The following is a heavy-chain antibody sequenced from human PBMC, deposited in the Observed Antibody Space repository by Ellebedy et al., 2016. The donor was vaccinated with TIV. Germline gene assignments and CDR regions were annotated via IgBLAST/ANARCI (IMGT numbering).Heavy chain of an antibody. CDR3: ARDLVRYCSGGSCYGCGD. CDR1: GFTFSSYA. Sequence: GESLKISCAASGFTFSSYAMSWVRQAPGKGLEWVSAISGSGGSTYYADSVKGRFTISRDNSKNTLYLQMNSLRAEDTAVYYCARDLVRYCSGGSCYGCGDWGQGTLVTASS. CDR2: ISGSGGST. V-gene: IGHV3-23*01. D-gene: IGHD2-15*01. J-gene: IGHJ4*02.